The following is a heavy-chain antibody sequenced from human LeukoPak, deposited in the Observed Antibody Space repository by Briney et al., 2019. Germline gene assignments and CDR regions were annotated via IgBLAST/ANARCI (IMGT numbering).Heavy chain of an antibody. D-gene: IGHD6-13*01. CDR1: GFTLSSYA. V-gene: IGHV3-23*01. CDR2: ISGSGGST. J-gene: IGHJ4*02. Sequence: PGGSRRLSCVASGFTLSSYAMSWVRQAPGKGLEWVSTISGSGGSTYYADSVKGRFTISRDNSKNTLYLQMNSLRAEDTAVYYCAKTVGSSSAFDYWGQGTLVTVSS. CDR3: AKTVGSSSAFDY.